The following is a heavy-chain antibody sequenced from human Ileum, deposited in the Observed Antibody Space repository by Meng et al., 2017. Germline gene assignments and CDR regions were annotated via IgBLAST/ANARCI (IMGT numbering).Heavy chain of an antibody. CDR1: GFTVSYQY. CDR3: VGGFYFQY. CDR2: IDAGGGT. J-gene: IGHJ1*01. V-gene: IGHV3-53*02. Sequence: EVQLAETGGGLVRPGGSLGPSCAASGFTVSYQYMTWVRQAPGKGLEWVSVIDAGGGTNYADSVKGRFTISRDNSKNTLYLQMDSLRAEDTAVYYCVGGFYFQYWGQGTLVTVSS. D-gene: IGHD3-3*01.